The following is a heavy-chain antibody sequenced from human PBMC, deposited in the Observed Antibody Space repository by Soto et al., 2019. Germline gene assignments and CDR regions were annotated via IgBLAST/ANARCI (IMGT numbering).Heavy chain of an antibody. Sequence: PSETLSLTCTVSGGSISYYYWSWIRQPAGKGLEWIGRIYTSGSTNYNPSLKSRVTMSVDTSKNQFSLNLSSVTAADTAVYYCASMGRSTSRNYSYYGMDVWGQGTTVTVSS. D-gene: IGHD2-2*01. CDR2: IYTSGST. V-gene: IGHV4-4*07. J-gene: IGHJ6*02. CDR3: ASMGRSTSRNYSYYGMDV. CDR1: GGSISYYY.